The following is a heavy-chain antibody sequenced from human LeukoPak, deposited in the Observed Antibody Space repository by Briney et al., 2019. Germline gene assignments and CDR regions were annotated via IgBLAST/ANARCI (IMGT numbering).Heavy chain of an antibody. J-gene: IGHJ4*02. CDR3: ASLRGYSGYDQGGY. V-gene: IGHV4-59*01. Sequence: PSETLSLTCTVSGGSISSYYWSWIRQPPGKGLEWIGYIYYSGSTNYNPSLKSRVTISVDTSKNRFSLKLSSVTAADTAVYYCASLRGYSGYDQGGYWGQGTLVTVSS. CDR1: GGSISSYY. CDR2: IYYSGST. D-gene: IGHD5-12*01.